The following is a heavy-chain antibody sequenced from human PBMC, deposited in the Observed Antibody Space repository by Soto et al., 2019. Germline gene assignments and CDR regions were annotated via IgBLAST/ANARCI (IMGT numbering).Heavy chain of an antibody. D-gene: IGHD5-12*01. V-gene: IGHV1-69*06. J-gene: IGHJ2*01. CDR1: GGTLTNFINYP. CDR3: ARTKMATIYWYFDL. CDR2: IVPNIGTV. Sequence: SVKVSCKASGGTLTNFINYPINWVRQAPGQGLEWMGGIVPNIGTVNYAQKFQGRVTITADTSTSTAYMELRGLRSDDTAVYYCARTKMATIYWYFDLWGRGTLVTVSS.